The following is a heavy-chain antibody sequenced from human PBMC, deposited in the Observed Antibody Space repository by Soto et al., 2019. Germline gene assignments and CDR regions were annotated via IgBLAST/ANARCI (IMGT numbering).Heavy chain of an antibody. D-gene: IGHD3-22*01. V-gene: IGHV3-30*18. Sequence: QVQLGESGGGVVQPGRSLRLSCAASGFTFYKYGMHWVRQAPGKGLEWVALISHDGSNKYYVDSGKGRFTIARDNSKNTVFLQMNSLRPEDTALYFCAKDDSNRWYNYYAMDVWGQGTKVTVSS. CDR1: GFTFYKYG. CDR2: ISHDGSNK. CDR3: AKDDSNRWYNYYAMDV. J-gene: IGHJ6*02.